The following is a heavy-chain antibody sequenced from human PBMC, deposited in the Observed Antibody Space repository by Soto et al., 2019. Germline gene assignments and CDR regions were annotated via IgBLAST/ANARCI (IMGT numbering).Heavy chain of an antibody. CDR2: ISAYNGNT. V-gene: IGHV1-18*01. Sequence: GASVKVSCKASSYTFTSYGISWVRQAPGQGLEWMGWISAYNGNTNYAQKLQGRVTMTTDTSTSTAYMELRSLRSDDTAVYYCASIPGGFPNFYYYGMDVWGQGTTVTVSS. J-gene: IGHJ6*02. CDR1: SYTFTSYG. D-gene: IGHD7-27*01. CDR3: ASIPGGFPNFYYYGMDV.